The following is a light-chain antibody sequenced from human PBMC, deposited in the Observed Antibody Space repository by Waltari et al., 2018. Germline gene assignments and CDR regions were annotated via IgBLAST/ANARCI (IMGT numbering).Light chain of an antibody. V-gene: IGLV2-11*01. CDR2: DVS. CDR1: SNDVGAYHY. CDR3: CSYTGTYTHWV. J-gene: IGLJ3*02. Sequence: QSALTQPRSVSGSPGQSVTISCTGTSNDVGAYHYVSWHQQHPGKAPKLMLYDVSKRPSGVPDRFSASKSGNTASLTISGLQAEDEADYYCCSYTGTYTHWVFGGGTKLTVL.